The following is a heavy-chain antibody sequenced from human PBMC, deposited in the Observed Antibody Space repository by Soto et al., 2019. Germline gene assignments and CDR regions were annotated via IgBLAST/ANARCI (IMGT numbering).Heavy chain of an antibody. J-gene: IGHJ5*02. CDR1: GYTSNTYD. CDR2: ITTSSAYI. Sequence: EVQLVESGGGLVKPGGSLRLSCGASGYTSNTYDMNWVRQAPGKGLEWVSSITTSSAYIYYADSLKGRITISRDNAKNSLFLQMNSLRAEDTAVYYCVRSGTARLLRHSWFDTWGQGTLVTVSS. CDR3: VRSGTARLLRHSWFDT. V-gene: IGHV3-21*01. D-gene: IGHD2-21*01.